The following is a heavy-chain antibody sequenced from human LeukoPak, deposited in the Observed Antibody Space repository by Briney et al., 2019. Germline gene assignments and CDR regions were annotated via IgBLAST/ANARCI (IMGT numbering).Heavy chain of an antibody. CDR1: GYTFTSYG. Sequence: ASVKVSCKASGYTFTSYGISWVRQAPGQGLEWMGWISAYNGNTNYAQKLQGRVTMTTDTSTSTAYMELRSLRSDGTAVYYCASQIAAAGQDYWGQGTLVTVSS. J-gene: IGHJ4*02. D-gene: IGHD6-13*01. CDR2: ISAYNGNT. CDR3: ASQIAAAGQDY. V-gene: IGHV1-18*01.